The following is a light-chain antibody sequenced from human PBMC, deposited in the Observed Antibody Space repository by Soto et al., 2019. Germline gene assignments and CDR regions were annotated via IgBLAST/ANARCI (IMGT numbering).Light chain of an antibody. CDR3: QQYNSSSPET. CDR2: DAS. Sequence: DIQMTQSPSSLSASVGDRVTITCQASQDISNYLNWYQQKPGKAPKLLIYDASNLETGVPSRFSGSGSGTEFTLTISSLQPDDFATYYCQQYNSSSPETFGQGTKVEIK. V-gene: IGKV1-33*01. J-gene: IGKJ1*01. CDR1: QDISNY.